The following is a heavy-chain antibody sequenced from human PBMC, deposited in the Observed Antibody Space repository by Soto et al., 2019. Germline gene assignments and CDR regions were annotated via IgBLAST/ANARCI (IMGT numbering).Heavy chain of an antibody. D-gene: IGHD2-21*02. CDR2: IYCSGST. CDR1: GGSISSGGYY. Sequence: PSETLSLTCTVSGGSISSGGYYWSWIRQHPGKGLEWIGYIYCSGSTYYNPSLKSRVTISVDTSKNQFSLKLSSVTAADTAVYYCARVYGGDWRYFDYWGQGTLVTVSS. J-gene: IGHJ4*02. CDR3: ARVYGGDWRYFDY. V-gene: IGHV4-31*03.